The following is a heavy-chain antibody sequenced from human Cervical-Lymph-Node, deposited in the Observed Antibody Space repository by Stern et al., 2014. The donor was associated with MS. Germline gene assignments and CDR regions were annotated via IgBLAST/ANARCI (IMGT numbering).Heavy chain of an antibody. CDR1: GGSISSGGYY. D-gene: IGHD2-15*01. Sequence: QVQLQESGPGLVKPSQTLSLTCTVSGGSISSGGYYWSWIRQHPGKGLAWIGSIYYSGSTYYNPSLKSRVTISVDTSKNQFSLKLSSVTAADTAVYYCARDASDCSGGSCFPPDAFDIWGQGTMVTVSS. CDR3: ARDASDCSGGSCFPPDAFDI. V-gene: IGHV4-31*03. CDR2: IYYSGST. J-gene: IGHJ3*02.